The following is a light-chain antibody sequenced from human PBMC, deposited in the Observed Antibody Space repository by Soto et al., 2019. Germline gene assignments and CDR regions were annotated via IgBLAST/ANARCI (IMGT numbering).Light chain of an antibody. CDR2: DVS. CDR1: QNINGW. J-gene: IGKJ4*01. Sequence: DIQMTQSPSTLSASVGDRVTITCRASQNINGWLAWYQQKPGKAPKFLIYDVSSLASGVPSRFSGSGSGTEFTLTISSLQPDDFATYYCQQLNSFPLTFGGGTKVDIK. CDR3: QQLNSFPLT. V-gene: IGKV1-5*01.